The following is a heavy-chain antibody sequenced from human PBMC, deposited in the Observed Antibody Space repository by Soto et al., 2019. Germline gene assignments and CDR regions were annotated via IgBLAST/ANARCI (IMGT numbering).Heavy chain of an antibody. CDR3: ANLGRVLGVIPYYYYYGMDV. D-gene: IGHD3-10*01. Sequence: QVQLQQWGAGLLKPSETLSLTCAVYGGSFSGYYWSWIRQPPGKGLEWIGEINHSGSTNYNPSLKSRVTISVDTSKNQFSLKLSSVTAADTAVYYCANLGRVLGVIPYYYYYGMDVWGQGTTVTVSS. V-gene: IGHV4-34*01. J-gene: IGHJ6*02. CDR1: GGSFSGYY. CDR2: INHSGST.